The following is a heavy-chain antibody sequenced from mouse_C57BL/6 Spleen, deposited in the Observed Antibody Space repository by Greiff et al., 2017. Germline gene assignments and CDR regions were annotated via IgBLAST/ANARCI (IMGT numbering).Heavy chain of an antibody. CDR3: ASSGYYYGSLYYFDY. J-gene: IGHJ2*01. CDR2: IYPRSGNT. Sequence: QVQLQQSGAELARPGASVKLSCKASGYTFTSYGISWVKQRTGQGLEWIGEIYPRSGNTYYNEKFKGKATLTADKSYSTAYMELRSLTSEDSAVYFCASSGYYYGSLYYFDYWGQGTTLTVSS. CDR1: GYTFTSYG. D-gene: IGHD1-1*01. V-gene: IGHV1-81*01.